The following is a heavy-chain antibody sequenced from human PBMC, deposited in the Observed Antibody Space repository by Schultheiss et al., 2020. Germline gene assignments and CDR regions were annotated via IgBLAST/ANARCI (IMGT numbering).Heavy chain of an antibody. V-gene: IGHV4-59*12. D-gene: IGHD7-27*01. CDR1: GGSISSYY. Sequence: SATMSLTCTVSGGSISSYYWSWIRQPPGKGLEWIGYIYYSGSTYYNPSLKSRVTISVDTSKNQFSLKLSSVTAADTAVYYCAKARTGYYYYGMDVWGQGTTVTV. J-gene: IGHJ6*02. CDR2: IYYSGST. CDR3: AKARTGYYYYGMDV.